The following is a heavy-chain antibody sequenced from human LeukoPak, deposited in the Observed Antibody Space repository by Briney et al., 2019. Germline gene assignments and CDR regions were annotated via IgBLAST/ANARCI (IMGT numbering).Heavy chain of an antibody. Sequence: PSETLSLTCTVSGGSISSYYWSWIRQPPGKGLEWIGYIYYSGSTNYKPSLKSRATISVDTSKNQFSLKLSSVTAADTAVYYCARTRYYYNSRSYGAPYYFDYWGQGTLVTVSS. CDR3: ARTRYYYNSRSYGAPYYFDY. V-gene: IGHV4-59*08. J-gene: IGHJ4*02. CDR1: GGSISSYY. CDR2: IYYSGST. D-gene: IGHD3-10*01.